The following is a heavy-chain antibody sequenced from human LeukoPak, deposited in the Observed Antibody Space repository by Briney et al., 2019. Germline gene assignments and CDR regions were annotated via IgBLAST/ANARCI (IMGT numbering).Heavy chain of an antibody. J-gene: IGHJ4*02. CDR1: GFTVSSNY. V-gene: IGHV3-66*01. Sequence: PGGSLRLSCAASGFTVSSNYMSWVRQAPGKGLEWVSVIYSGGSTYYADSVKGRFTISRDNSKNTLYLQTNSLRAEDTAVYYCARENDKHYDYWGQGTLVTVSS. CDR3: ARENDKHYDY. D-gene: IGHD3-22*01. CDR2: IYSGGST.